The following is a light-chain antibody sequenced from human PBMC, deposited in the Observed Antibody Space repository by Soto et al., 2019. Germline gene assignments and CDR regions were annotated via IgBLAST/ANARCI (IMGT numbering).Light chain of an antibody. CDR3: QRYNSWPLT. CDR1: QGIGDT. CDR2: DTS. V-gene: IGKV3-15*01. J-gene: IGKJ4*01. Sequence: EVVLTQSPATLSMSPGEGVTLSCRASQGIGDTLAWYQHKPGHTPRLPIDDTSARDTVVPTSFSGRWSGAVFTLTISRLQSEDFAIYYWQRYNSWPLTFGGGTKVDIK.